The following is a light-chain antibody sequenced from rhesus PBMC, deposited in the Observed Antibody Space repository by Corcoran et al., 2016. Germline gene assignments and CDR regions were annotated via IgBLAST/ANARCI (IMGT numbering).Light chain of an antibody. V-gene: IGKV1-19*01. CDR3: QQYDGYPWT. Sequence: DIQMTQSPSSLSASVGDRVTITCQASQGISCWLAWYPQNTGKAPKLLIYATSSVQSGVPSRFRGSASGTDFTLTISSLQPEDFATYYCQQYDGYPWTFGRGTKVEIK. CDR1: QGISCW. CDR2: ATS. J-gene: IGKJ1*01.